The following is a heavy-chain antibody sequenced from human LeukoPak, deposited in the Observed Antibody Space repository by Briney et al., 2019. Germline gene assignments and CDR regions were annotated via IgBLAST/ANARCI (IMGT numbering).Heavy chain of an antibody. V-gene: IGHV1-69*05. CDR2: IVPIFGTA. D-gene: IGHD3-22*01. Sequence: SVKVSCKASGGTFSSYAISWVRQAPGQGLEWMGGIVPIFGTANYAQKFQGRVTITTDESTSTAYMELSSLRSEDTAVYYCARGADSSGYFDYWGQGTLVTVSS. CDR1: GGTFSSYA. CDR3: ARGADSSGYFDY. J-gene: IGHJ4*02.